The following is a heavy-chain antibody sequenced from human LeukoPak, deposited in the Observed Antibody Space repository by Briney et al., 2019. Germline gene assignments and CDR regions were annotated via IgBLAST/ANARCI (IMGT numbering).Heavy chain of an antibody. J-gene: IGHJ4*02. Sequence: GGSLRLSCAASGFTFSSYAMHWVRQAPGKGLEWVAVISYDGSNKYYAGSVKGRFTISRDNSKNTLYLQMNSLRAEDTAVYYCARNMVRGVIIRGAFDYWGQGTLVTVSS. D-gene: IGHD3-10*01. V-gene: IGHV3-30*04. CDR2: ISYDGSNK. CDR3: ARNMVRGVIIRGAFDY. CDR1: GFTFSSYA.